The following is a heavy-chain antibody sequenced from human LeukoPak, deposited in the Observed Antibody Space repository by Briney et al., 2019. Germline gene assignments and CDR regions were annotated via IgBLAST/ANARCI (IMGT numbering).Heavy chain of an antibody. CDR3: ARSFSGWYGGNIDY. CDR1: GYTFTSYG. J-gene: IGHJ4*02. V-gene: IGHV1-18*04. D-gene: IGHD6-19*01. Sequence: ASVNVSCKASGYTFTSYGLSWVRQAPGQGLEWVGWISAYNGNTNYAQTLQGRVAMTTDTSTSTAYMELRSLRSDGSAVYFCARSFSGWYGGNIDYGGQGPLVTVSS. CDR2: ISAYNGNT.